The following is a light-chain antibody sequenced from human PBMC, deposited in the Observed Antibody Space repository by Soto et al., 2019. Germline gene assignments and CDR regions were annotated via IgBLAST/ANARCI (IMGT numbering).Light chain of an antibody. J-gene: IGKJ4*01. V-gene: IGKV1-27*01. Sequence: DIQMTQSPSSLSASVGDRVTITCRASQGISTYLAWYQQKPGKVPKLLIYAASTLQSGVPSRFSGSGSGTDLTLTISSLQPEDVATYYCQKYNSAPLTVGGGTKVEIK. CDR1: QGISTY. CDR3: QKYNSAPLT. CDR2: AAS.